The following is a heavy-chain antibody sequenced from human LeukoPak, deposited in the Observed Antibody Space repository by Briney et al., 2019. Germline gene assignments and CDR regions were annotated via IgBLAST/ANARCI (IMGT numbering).Heavy chain of an antibody. CDR2: ISAYNGDT. Sequence: ASVKLSCKTSGYPFISYGLSWVRQAPGQGLEWMGWISAYNGDTNYAQRLQGRVTMTTDTSTTTAYMELRGLRSDDTAVYYCARVFYFYDTSGPQYSFDYWGQGTLVTVSS. D-gene: IGHD3-22*01. V-gene: IGHV1-18*04. CDR1: GYPFISYG. CDR3: ARVFYFYDTSGPQYSFDY. J-gene: IGHJ4*02.